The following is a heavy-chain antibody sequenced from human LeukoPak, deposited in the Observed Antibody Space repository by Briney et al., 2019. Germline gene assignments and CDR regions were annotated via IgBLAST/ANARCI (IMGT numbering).Heavy chain of an antibody. V-gene: IGHV3-21*04. CDR1: GFTFSSYS. CDR2: ISSSSTDM. D-gene: IGHD3-10*01. J-gene: IGHJ3*02. CDR3: ARGGRSWWFGELLVDDAFDI. Sequence: GGSLRLSCEASGFTFSSYSVNWVRQAPGQGLEWVSSISSSSTDMYYAESVKGRFTISRDNAKNSLYLQMNSLRAEDTAVYYCARGGRSWWFGELLVDDAFDIWGQGTMVTVSS.